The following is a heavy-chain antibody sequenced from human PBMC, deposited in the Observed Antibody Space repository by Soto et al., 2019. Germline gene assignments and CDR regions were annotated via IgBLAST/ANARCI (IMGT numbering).Heavy chain of an antibody. D-gene: IGHD3-9*01. Sequence: GGSLRLSCAASGFTFSIYSMHWVRQAPGKGLEWVAVLSYDVNNKYYADSVKGRFTISRDNSNNTLYFQMNSLRAEDTAVYYCATLTKYDILTGFYPCWGQGTLVTAPQ. CDR1: GFTFSIYS. J-gene: IGHJ4*02. CDR3: ATLTKYDILTGFYPC. CDR2: LSYDVNNK. V-gene: IGHV3-30*14.